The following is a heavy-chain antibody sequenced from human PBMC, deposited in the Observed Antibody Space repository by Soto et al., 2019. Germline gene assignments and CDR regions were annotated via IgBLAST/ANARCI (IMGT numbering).Heavy chain of an antibody. Sequence: EVQLLESGGGFIQPGGSLRLFCAASGFTFSSYAMSWVRQAPGKGREWVSTITGGGDGTNYADSVKGRFTISRDNAYDSLDLQLHSRRTDDTAIYYCAKQGPGSLETFCSGSVCHYALDIWGQGPMVTVSS. V-gene: IGHV3-23*01. J-gene: IGHJ3*02. D-gene: IGHD2-15*01. CDR3: AKQGPGSLETFCSGSVCHYALDI. CDR2: ITGGGDGT. CDR1: GFTFSSYA.